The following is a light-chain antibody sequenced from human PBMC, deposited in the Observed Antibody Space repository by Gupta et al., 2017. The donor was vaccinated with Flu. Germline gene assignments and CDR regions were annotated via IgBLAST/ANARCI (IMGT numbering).Light chain of an antibody. CDR3: QHKNNWPFT. Sequence: EIVMTQSPATLSVSPGERATLSCRASQSVNSNLAWYQQKPGQAPRLLIFGASTRATGIPARFSGSGSGTELTLIISSLQSEDFAGYYCQHKNNWPFTFGQGTKLEIK. V-gene: IGKV3-15*01. CDR2: GAS. J-gene: IGKJ2*01. CDR1: QSVNSN.